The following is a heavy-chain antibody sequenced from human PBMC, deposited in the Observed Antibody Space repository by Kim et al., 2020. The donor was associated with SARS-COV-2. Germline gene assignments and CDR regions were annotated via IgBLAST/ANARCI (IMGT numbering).Heavy chain of an antibody. Sequence: YYAASVQGRFTISRDNSNNPLWTQMNSLRVDDTAVYYCAREPGGNWYFDLWGRGTLVTVSS. D-gene: IGHD2-2*01. J-gene: IGHJ2*01. CDR3: AREPGGNWYFDL. V-gene: IGHV3-66*01.